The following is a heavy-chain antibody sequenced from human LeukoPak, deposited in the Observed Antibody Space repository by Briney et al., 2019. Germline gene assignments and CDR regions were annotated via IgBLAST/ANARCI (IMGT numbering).Heavy chain of an antibody. D-gene: IGHD2-15*01. CDR2: IYYSGST. CDR1: GGSISSSIYY. V-gene: IGHV4-39*01. J-gene: IGHJ4*02. CDR3: ARMHCSGGSCYYFDY. Sequence: SETLSLTCTVSGGSISSSIYYWGWIRQPPGKGLEWIGSIYYSGSTYYNPSLKSRVTISVDTSKNQFSLKLSSVTAADTAVYYCARMHCSGGSCYYFDYWGQGTLVTVSS.